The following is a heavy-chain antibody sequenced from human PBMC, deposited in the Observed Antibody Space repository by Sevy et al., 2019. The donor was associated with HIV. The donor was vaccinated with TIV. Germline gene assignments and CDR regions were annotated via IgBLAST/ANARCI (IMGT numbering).Heavy chain of an antibody. J-gene: IGHJ4*02. CDR3: ARGGGHGWYYFDY. CDR2: IIPILRTV. CDR1: GGTFSSYG. V-gene: IGHV1-69*13. D-gene: IGHD6-19*01. Sequence: AAVKVSCKASGGTFSSYGISWVRQAPGQGLEWMGGIIPILRTVNYAQKFQGRVTITADESTKTAYMELSSLRSEDTAVYYCARGGGHGWYYFDYWGQETPVTVSS.